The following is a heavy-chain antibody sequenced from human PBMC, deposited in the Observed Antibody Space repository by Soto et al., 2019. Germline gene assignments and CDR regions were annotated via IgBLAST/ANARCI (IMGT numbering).Heavy chain of an antibody. CDR2: INTDGSII. CDR1: GLIFSNYK. Sequence: PGGSLRLSCAASGLIFSNYKMHWVRQAPGKGLGWVSRINTDGSIIDYADSVKGRFTVSRDNAKNTLYLQMNSLSADDTAVYYCARDTDGLHYWGQGTQVTVSS. J-gene: IGHJ4*02. V-gene: IGHV3-74*01. CDR3: ARDTDGLHY.